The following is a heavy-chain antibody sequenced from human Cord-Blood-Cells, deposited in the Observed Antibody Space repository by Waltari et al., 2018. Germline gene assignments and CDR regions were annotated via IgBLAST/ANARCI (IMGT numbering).Heavy chain of an antibody. Sequence: EVQLVESGGGLVQPGGSLRLSCAASGFTFSSYWMSWVRQAPGEGRGWGAKIKQDGSEEYYVDSGKGRFTISRDNAKNSLYLQMNSLRAEDTAVYYCARDQGVGANDYWGQGTLVTVSS. D-gene: IGHD1-26*01. V-gene: IGHV3-7*01. J-gene: IGHJ4*02. CDR2: IKQDGSEE. CDR3: ARDQGVGANDY. CDR1: GFTFSSYW.